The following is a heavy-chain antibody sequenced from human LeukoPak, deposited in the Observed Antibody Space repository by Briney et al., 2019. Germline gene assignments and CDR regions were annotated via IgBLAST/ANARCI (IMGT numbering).Heavy chain of an antibody. CDR2: ISSSSSTI. CDR1: GFAFNYVW. CDR3: ARAGYSGYDYDFDY. D-gene: IGHD5-12*01. Sequence: GGSLRLSCEASGFAFNYVWMNWVRQAPGKGLEWVSYISSSSSTIYYADSVKGRFTISRDNAKNSLYLQMNSLRAKDTAVYYCARAGYSGYDYDFDYWGQGTLVTVSS. V-gene: IGHV3-48*01. J-gene: IGHJ4*02.